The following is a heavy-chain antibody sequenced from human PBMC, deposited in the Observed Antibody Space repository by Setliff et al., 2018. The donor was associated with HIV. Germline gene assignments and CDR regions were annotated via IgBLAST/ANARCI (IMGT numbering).Heavy chain of an antibody. J-gene: IGHJ4*02. V-gene: IGHV4-59*08. Sequence: SETLSLTCTVSGGSISSYYWSWIRQPPGKGLEWIGYVYYTGSTNYNPSLKSRVTISIDTAKNQFSLKLSSVTAADTAGYYCARGRDKYGPIDYWGQGTLVTVSS. CDR1: GGSISSYY. CDR3: ARGRDKYGPIDY. CDR2: VYYTGST. D-gene: IGHD3-10*01.